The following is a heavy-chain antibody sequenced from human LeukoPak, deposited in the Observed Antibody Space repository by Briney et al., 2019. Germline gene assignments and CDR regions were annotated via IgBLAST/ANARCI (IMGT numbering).Heavy chain of an antibody. CDR3: ARGHMSGSRPYYAMDV. Sequence: SETLSLTCTVSGGSISSYYWSWIRQPAGKGLEWIGRIYTSGSTNYNPSLKSRVTMSVDTSKNQFSPKLSSVTAADTAVYYCARGHMSGSRPYYAMDVWGQGTTVTASS. CDR1: GGSISSYY. V-gene: IGHV4-4*07. CDR2: IYTSGST. D-gene: IGHD5-12*01. J-gene: IGHJ6*02.